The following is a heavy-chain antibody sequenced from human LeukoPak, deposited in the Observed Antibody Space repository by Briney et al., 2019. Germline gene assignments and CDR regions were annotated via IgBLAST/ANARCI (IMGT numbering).Heavy chain of an antibody. V-gene: IGHV2-5*02. CDR1: GFSLSTSGVG. Sequence: ESGPTLVKPTQTLTLTCTFSGFSLSTSGVGVGWIRQPPGKALEWLALIYWDDDKRYSPSLKSRLTITKDTSKNQVVLTMTNTDPVDTATYYCAHSHLLLWFGTNWFDPWGQGTLVTVSS. D-gene: IGHD3-10*01. CDR3: AHSHLLLWFGTNWFDP. CDR2: IYWDDDK. J-gene: IGHJ5*02.